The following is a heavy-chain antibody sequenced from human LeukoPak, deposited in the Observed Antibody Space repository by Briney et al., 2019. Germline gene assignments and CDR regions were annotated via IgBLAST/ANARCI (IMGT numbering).Heavy chain of an antibody. CDR1: GFTFRSYW. CDR3: AREWRGVITTSMTHDS. Sequence: PGGSLRLSCAASGFTFRSYWLSWARQTPGKGLEWVANIKQDGSEKYYVDSVKGRFTISRDNAKNSLYLQMNNLRAEDTALYFCAREWRGVITTSMTHDSWGQGTLVTVSS. V-gene: IGHV3-7*04. J-gene: IGHJ4*02. D-gene: IGHD3-10*01. CDR2: IKQDGSEK.